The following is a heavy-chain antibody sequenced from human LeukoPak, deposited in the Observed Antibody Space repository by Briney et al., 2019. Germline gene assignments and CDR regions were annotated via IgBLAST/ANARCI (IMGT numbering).Heavy chain of an antibody. J-gene: IGHJ4*02. CDR2: ITSSSESK. D-gene: IGHD1-26*01. CDR1: GFTFTTYS. CDR3: AREIMGGTFDY. V-gene: IGHV3-21*01. Sequence: GGSLRLSCAASGFTFTTYSMNWVRQAPGEGLEWVSSITSSSESKYYADSIKGRFTISRDNARNALHLQMNSLRAEDTALYYCAREIMGGTFDYWGQGALVTVSS.